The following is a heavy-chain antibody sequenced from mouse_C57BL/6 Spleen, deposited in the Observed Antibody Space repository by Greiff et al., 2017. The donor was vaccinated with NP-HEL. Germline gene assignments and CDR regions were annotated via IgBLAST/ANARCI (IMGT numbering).Heavy chain of an antibody. Sequence: QVQLQQPGAELVKPGASVKMSCKASGYTFTSYWITWVKQRPGQGLEWIGDIYPGSGSTNYNEKFNSKATLTVDTSSSTAYMQLSSLTSEDSAVYYCARLPYYYGSSYDAMDYWGQGTSVTVSS. CDR2: IYPGSGST. D-gene: IGHD1-1*01. CDR1: GYTFTSYW. CDR3: ARLPYYYGSSYDAMDY. J-gene: IGHJ4*01. V-gene: IGHV1-55*01.